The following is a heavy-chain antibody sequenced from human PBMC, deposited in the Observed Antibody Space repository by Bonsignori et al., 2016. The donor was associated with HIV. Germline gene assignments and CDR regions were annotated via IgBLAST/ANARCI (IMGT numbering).Heavy chain of an antibody. CDR1: GFNFSDYW. Sequence: GESLKISCLASGFNFSDYWMSWVRQAPGKGLEWVADINQDGTTKPYVNSVRGRFTISRDNAKNSLYLQMNSLRVKDSAVYYCARDAGLNPWGQGTLVTVSS. CDR2: INQDGTTK. V-gene: IGHV3-7*03. J-gene: IGHJ5*02. CDR3: ARDAGLNP.